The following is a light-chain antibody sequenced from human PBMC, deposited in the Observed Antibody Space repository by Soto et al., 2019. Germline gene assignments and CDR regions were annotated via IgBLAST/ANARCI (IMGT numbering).Light chain of an antibody. CDR1: QSITDY. CDR3: HQSYSSPRT. J-gene: IGKJ1*01. CDR2: AAS. V-gene: IGKV1-39*01. Sequence: DIQMTQSASSLSASVGDRVTITCRTSQSITDYLNWYQQKPGKAPKFLIYAASSLQSGVPSRFSGSGSGTDFTLTISSLQPEDSATYYCHQSYSSPRTFGQGTKVDIK.